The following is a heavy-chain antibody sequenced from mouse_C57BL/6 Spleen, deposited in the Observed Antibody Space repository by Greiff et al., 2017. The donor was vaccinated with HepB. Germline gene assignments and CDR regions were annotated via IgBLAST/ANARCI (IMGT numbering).Heavy chain of an antibody. J-gene: IGHJ2*01. CDR3: ARSGGNWTLDY. Sequence: QVQLQQPGAELVRPGSSVKLSCKASGYTFTSYWMHWVKQRPIQGLEWIGNIDPSDSETHYNQKFKDKATLTVDKSSSTAYMQLSSLTSEDCAVYYCARSGGNWTLDYWGQGTTLTVSS. V-gene: IGHV1-52*01. D-gene: IGHD4-1*01. CDR1: GYTFTSYW. CDR2: IDPSDSET.